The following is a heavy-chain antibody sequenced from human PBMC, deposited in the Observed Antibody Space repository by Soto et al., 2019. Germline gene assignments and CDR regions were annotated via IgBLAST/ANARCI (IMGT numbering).Heavy chain of an antibody. J-gene: IGHJ6*03. D-gene: IGHD5-12*01. V-gene: IGHV1-8*01. CDR1: GYTFTSYD. CDR2: MNPNSGNT. Sequence: ASVKVSCKASGYTFTSYDINWVRQATGQGLEWMGWMNPNSGNTGYAQKFQGRVTMTRNTSISTAYMELSSLRSEDTAVYYCARDIEEPYYYYMDVWGKGTTVTVSS. CDR3: ARDIEEPYYYYMDV.